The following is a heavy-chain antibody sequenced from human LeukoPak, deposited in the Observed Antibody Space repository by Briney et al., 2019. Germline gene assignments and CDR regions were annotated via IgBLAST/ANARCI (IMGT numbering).Heavy chain of an antibody. CDR3: ARDSLGYCSSTSCSYGVY. J-gene: IGHJ4*02. V-gene: IGHV1-18*01. CDR1: GYTFTSYG. CDR2: ISAYNGNT. D-gene: IGHD2-2*01. Sequence: ASVKVSCKASGYTFTSYGISWVRQAPGQGLEWMGWISAYNGNTNYAQKLQGRVTMTTDTSTSTAYMELRSLRSGDTAVYYCARDSLGYCSSTSCSYGVYWGQGTLVTVSS.